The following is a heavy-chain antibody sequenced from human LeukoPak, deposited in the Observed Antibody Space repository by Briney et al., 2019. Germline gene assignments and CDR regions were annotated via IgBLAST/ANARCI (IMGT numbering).Heavy chain of an antibody. D-gene: IGHD3-16*02. J-gene: IGHJ4*02. V-gene: IGHV3-23*01. CDR3: AKSLGVGGYTRYKGFDQ. CDR1: GFTFNSFA. CDR2: ISGSGGSS. Sequence: GGSPRLSCAASGFTFNSFAMTWVRQAPGKGLEWVSSISGSGGSSHYADFVKGRFTISRDNSKNTLHLQMNSLRAEDTAVYYCAKSLGVGGYTRYKGFDQWGQGTLVTVSS.